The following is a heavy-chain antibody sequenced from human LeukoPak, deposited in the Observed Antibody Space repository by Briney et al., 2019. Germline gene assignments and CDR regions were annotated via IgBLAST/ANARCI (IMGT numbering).Heavy chain of an antibody. J-gene: IGHJ4*02. CDR2: IYHSGIT. Sequence: SETLSLTCTVSGYSIRSGFYWGWIRQPPGKGLEWIGNIYHSGITYYTPSLSSRVTMSVDTSKNQFHLKLSSVTAADTAVYYCARAVGYFDWLPLFDYWGQGTLVTVSS. CDR3: ARAVGYFDWLPLFDY. V-gene: IGHV4-38-2*02. CDR1: GYSIRSGFY. D-gene: IGHD3-9*01.